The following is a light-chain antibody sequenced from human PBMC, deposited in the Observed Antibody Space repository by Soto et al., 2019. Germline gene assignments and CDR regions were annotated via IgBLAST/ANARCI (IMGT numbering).Light chain of an antibody. J-gene: IGKJ1*01. CDR1: QGFSNY. Sequence: DIQMTQSPSSLSASVGDRVTITCLASQGFSNYLAWYHQKPGKVPKLLIYAASTLESRVPSRFSGSGSGTDFTLTISSLQPEDVATYYCQKYNGAPWTFGQGTKVEIK. V-gene: IGKV1-27*01. CDR2: AAS. CDR3: QKYNGAPWT.